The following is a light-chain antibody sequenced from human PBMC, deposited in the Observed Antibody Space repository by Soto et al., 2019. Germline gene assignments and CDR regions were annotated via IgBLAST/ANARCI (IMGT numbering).Light chain of an antibody. CDR2: DVS. CDR3: TSYTTTGTYV. J-gene: IGLJ1*01. CDR1: SSDLGDYNY. Sequence: QSVLTQPASVSGSPGQSITISCTGASSDLGDYNYVSWYQQHPGKAPKLMIYDVSSRPSGVSDRFSGSKSGNTASLTISGLQAEDEPDYSCTSYTTTGTYVFATGTKVTVL. V-gene: IGLV2-14*03.